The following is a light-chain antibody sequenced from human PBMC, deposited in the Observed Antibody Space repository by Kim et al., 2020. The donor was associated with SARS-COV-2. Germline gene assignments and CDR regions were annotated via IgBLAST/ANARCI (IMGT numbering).Light chain of an antibody. J-gene: IGLJ3*02. CDR2: HTS. CDR1: TGAVTSGHY. CDR3: LLSYSGARV. V-gene: IGLV7-46*01. Sequence: QAVVTQEPSLIVSPGGTVTLTCGSSTGAVTSGHYPYWFQQNPGQAPRTLIYHTSNKQSWTPARFSGSPVGGKAALTLSGAQPEDEAEYYCLLSYSGARVFGGGTQLTVL.